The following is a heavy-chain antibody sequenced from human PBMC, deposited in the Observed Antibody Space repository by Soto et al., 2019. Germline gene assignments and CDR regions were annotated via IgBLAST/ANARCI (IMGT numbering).Heavy chain of an antibody. D-gene: IGHD3-10*01. CDR1: GGTFSSYA. CDR2: IIPIFGTA. J-gene: IGHJ4*02. V-gene: IGHV1-69*13. CDR3: ARYYGSGSYSLGY. Sequence: SVKVSCKASGGTFSSYAISWVRQAPGQGLEWMGGIIPIFGTANYAQKFQGRVTITADESTSTAYMELSSLRSEDTAVYYCARYYGSGSYSLGYWGQGTLVTVSS.